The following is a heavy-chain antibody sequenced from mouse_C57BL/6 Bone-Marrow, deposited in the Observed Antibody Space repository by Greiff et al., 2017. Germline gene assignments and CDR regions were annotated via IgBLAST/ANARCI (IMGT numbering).Heavy chain of an antibody. V-gene: IGHV14-4*01. J-gene: IGHJ1*03. Sequence: EVKLVESGAELVRPGASVKLSCTASGFNIKDDYMHWVKQRPEQGLEWIGWIDPKNGDTEYASKFQGKATITADTSSNTAYLQLSSLTSEDTAVYYCTTFGYYYGLWYFDVWGTGTTVTVSS. CDR1: GFNIKDDY. D-gene: IGHD1-1*01. CDR2: IDPKNGDT. CDR3: TTFGYYYGLWYFDV.